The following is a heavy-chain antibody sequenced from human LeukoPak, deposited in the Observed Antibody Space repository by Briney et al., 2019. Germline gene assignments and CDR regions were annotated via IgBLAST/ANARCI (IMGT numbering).Heavy chain of an antibody. D-gene: IGHD2-21*01. V-gene: IGHV2-70*11. CDR3: ARTGDYSRHFDY. J-gene: IGHJ4*02. CDR1: GFSLTTSGMC. Sequence: SGPTLVNPTQTLTLTCTFSGFSLTTSGMCVSWIRQPPGKALEWLARIDWDDDKYYSTSTSLKTRLTISKDTSKNQVVLTMTNMDPVGTAAYYCARTGDYSRHFDYWGEGTLVTVSS. CDR2: IDWDDDK.